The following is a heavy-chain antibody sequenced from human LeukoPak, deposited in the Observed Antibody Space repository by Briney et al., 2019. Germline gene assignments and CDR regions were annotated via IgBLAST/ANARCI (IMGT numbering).Heavy chain of an antibody. CDR1: GFTFSSYS. J-gene: IGHJ2*01. D-gene: IGHD2-15*01. V-gene: IGHV3-30-3*01. CDR2: ISYDGSNK. Sequence: PGGSLGLSCAASGFTFSSYSMHWVRQAPGKGLEWVAVISYDGSNKYYADSVKGRFTISRDNSKNTLYLQMNNLRAEDTAVYYCAREWGVVAATDWYFDLWGRGTLVTVSS. CDR3: AREWGVVAATDWYFDL.